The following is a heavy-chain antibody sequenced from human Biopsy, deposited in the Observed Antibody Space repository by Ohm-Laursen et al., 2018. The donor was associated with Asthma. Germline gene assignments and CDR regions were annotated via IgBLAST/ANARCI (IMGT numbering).Heavy chain of an antibody. CDR3: VRDGTDDAFDI. J-gene: IGHJ3*02. CDR2: ISYDGSSI. D-gene: IGHD1-1*01. CDR1: RFTYE. Sequence: LSLTCAASRFTYEMHWVRQAPGKGLEWVAVISYDGSSIYYADSVKGRFTMARDNSKNTLDLQMNSLREEDTAVYYCVRDGTDDAFDIWGQGTVVSVSS. V-gene: IGHV3-30-3*01.